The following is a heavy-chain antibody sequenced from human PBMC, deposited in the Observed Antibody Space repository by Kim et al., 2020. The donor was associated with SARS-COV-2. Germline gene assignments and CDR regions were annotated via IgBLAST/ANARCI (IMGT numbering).Heavy chain of an antibody. J-gene: IGHJ1*01. Sequence: GGSLRLSCAASGFTFNNYAMSWVRQAPGKGLEWVSGIRDSGGSTQYADSVKGRFSISRDNSKSTMYLQMDSLRAEDTAVYYCAKVTSGSSGWFEYFQHWGQDSLVAVSP. CDR3: AKVTSGSSGWFEYFQH. CDR2: IRDSGGST. D-gene: IGHD6-19*01. CDR1: GFTFNNYA. V-gene: IGHV3-23*01.